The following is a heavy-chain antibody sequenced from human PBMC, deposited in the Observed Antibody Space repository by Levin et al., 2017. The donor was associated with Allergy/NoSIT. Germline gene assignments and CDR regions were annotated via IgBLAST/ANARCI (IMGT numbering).Heavy chain of an antibody. Sequence: SETLSLTCNVSGGSINTVDYYWGWIRQPPGKGLEWVGSVYYSGVTYYNPSLKGRVTISIDTSNNQFSLKLTSVSATDSAVYFCTRVNYGGYSVFPQGYFDYWGQGSLVTVSS. CDR2: VYYSGVT. CDR3: TRVNYGGYSVFPQGYFDY. CDR1: GGSINTVDYY. V-gene: IGHV4-39*01. D-gene: IGHD4-17*01. J-gene: IGHJ4*02.